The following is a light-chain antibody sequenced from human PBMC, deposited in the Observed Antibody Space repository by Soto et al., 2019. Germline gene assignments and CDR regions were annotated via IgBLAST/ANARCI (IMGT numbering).Light chain of an antibody. CDR2: WAS. V-gene: IGKV4-1*01. CDR3: QQYRSTPLT. J-gene: IGKJ4*01. Sequence: DIVMTQSPDSLAVSLGERATINCKSSQSVLYSSNNKNYLAWYQLKAGQPPKQLIYWASTRESGVPDRFSGSGSGTDFTLTISSLQVEDVAVYYCQQYRSTPLTFGGGTKVEI. CDR1: QSVLYSSNNKNY.